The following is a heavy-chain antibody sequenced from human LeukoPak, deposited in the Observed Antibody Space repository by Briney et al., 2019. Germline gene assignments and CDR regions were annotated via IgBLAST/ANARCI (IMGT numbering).Heavy chain of an antibody. CDR1: GGSISSSIYY. J-gene: IGHJ4*02. CDR3: TRQYSSGRGDFDY. V-gene: IGHV4-39*01. Sequence: PSETLSLTCTVPGGSISSSIYYWGWIRQPPGKGLEWIGSIYYSGSTYYSPSLKSRITISVDTSKNQFSLKMSSVTAADTALYYCTRQYSSGRGDFDYWGQGTLVTVSS. D-gene: IGHD6-19*01. CDR2: IYYSGST.